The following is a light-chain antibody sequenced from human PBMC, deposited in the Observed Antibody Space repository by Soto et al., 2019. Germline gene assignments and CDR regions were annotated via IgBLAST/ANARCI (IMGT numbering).Light chain of an antibody. V-gene: IGLV1-40*01. J-gene: IGLJ1*01. Sequence: QSALTQPPSVSGAPGQRVTISCTGSSSNIGANYDVHWYQQLPGTAPKLLIYGNSNRPSGVPDRFSGSKSGTSASLAITGLQAEDEADYYCQSYDSSLSGPRVFGTGTKVTVL. CDR1: SSNIGANYD. CDR3: QSYDSSLSGPRV. CDR2: GNS.